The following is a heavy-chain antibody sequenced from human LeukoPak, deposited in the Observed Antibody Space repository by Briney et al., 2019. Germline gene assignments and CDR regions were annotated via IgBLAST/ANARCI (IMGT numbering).Heavy chain of an antibody. CDR3: AKGYYDSPPGFFAY. CDR1: GFTFYNYA. CDR2: VSCTGTST. J-gene: IGHJ4*02. Sequence: GGSLRLSCKASGFTFYNYAMTWVGQAPRKGLGWGAAVSCTGTSTFYADSVKVRATISRDNSKNMLYPQMSSLRPEDTALYYSAKGYYDSPPGFFAYWGLGSLVTASS. D-gene: IGHD3-3*01. V-gene: IGHV3-23*01.